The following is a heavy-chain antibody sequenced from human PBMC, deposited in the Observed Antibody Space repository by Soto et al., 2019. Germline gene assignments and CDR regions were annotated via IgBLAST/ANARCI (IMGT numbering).Heavy chain of an antibody. D-gene: IGHD2-2*01. CDR1: GYTLTELS. J-gene: IGHJ4*02. CDR3: ARGYQLLSYFDF. CDR2: FDPEDGET. Sequence: ASVKVSCKVSGYTLTELSMHWVRQAPGKGLEWMGIFDPEDGETNYAQKFQGRVTMTRDTSTTTVYMELSSLRSEDTAVYYCARGYQLLSYFDFWGQGSLVTVSS. V-gene: IGHV1-24*01.